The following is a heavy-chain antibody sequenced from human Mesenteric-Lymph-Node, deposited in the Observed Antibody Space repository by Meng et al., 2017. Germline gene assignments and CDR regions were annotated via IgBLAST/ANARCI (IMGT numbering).Heavy chain of an antibody. CDR2: ISTRSSYI. CDR3: ARAHRLGQDAFDI. J-gene: IGHJ3*02. D-gene: IGHD2-21*01. Sequence: GGSLRLSCAASGFTFSSYSMNWVRQAPGKGLEWVSSISTRSSYIHYAASVKGRFTISRDNAKNSLYLQMNSLRAEDTALYYCARAHRLGQDAFDIWGQGPMVPFSS. V-gene: IGHV3-21*04. CDR1: GFTFSSYS.